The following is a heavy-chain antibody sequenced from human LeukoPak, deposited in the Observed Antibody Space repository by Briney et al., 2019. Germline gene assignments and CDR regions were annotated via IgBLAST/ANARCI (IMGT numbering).Heavy chain of an antibody. CDR2: IYPADSDT. J-gene: IGHJ4*02. V-gene: IGHV5-51*01. D-gene: IGHD5-24*01. Sequence: GESLKISCKGSGYSFPDYWIDWVRQMPGQGLEWMGIIYPADSDTRYSPSFQGQVTISADKSINTAYLQWSTLKASDTATYYCARRRGDGYNAPFDYWGQGTLVTVPS. CDR3: ARRRGDGYNAPFDY. CDR1: GYSFPDYW.